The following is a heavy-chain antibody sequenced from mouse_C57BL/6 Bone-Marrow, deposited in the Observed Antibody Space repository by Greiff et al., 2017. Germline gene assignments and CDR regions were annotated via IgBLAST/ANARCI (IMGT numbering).Heavy chain of an antibody. Sequence: QVQLQQSGAELVKPGASVKLSCKASGYTFTSYWMHWVKQRPGQGLEWIGMIHPNSGSTNYNEKFKSKATLTVDKSSSTAYMQLSSLTSEDSAVYYCARKYPLYYYGSSAWFAYWGQGTLVTVSA. CDR2: IHPNSGST. J-gene: IGHJ3*01. D-gene: IGHD1-1*01. CDR3: ARKYPLYYYGSSAWFAY. V-gene: IGHV1-64*01. CDR1: GYTFTSYW.